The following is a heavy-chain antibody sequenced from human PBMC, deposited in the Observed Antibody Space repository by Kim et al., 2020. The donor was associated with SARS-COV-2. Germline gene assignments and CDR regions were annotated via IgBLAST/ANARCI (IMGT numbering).Heavy chain of an antibody. V-gene: IGHV1-46*01. Sequence: ASVKVSCKASGYTFTSNHMHWVRQAPGQGLEWMGLITPTGDSTSYSQRFQGRLTMTTDTSTSTVYMELSGLRSEDMAVYFCARDLSDNWTFDYWGQGTLVTVSS. J-gene: IGHJ4*02. D-gene: IGHD1-20*01. CDR2: ITPTGDST. CDR1: GYTFTSNH. CDR3: ARDLSDNWTFDY.